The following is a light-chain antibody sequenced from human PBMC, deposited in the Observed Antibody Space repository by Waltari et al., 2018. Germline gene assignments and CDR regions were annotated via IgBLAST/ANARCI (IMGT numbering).Light chain of an antibody. Sequence: EIVLTQSPATLSLSPGETVTLSCRASQTVTYQLGWYQQKTGQPPRLLIYDTSKRATGIPARFSGSGSGTDFTLTISSVEPEDSAVYFCQHRINWPLTFGGGTKVEI. CDR3: QHRINWPLT. V-gene: IGKV3-11*01. J-gene: IGKJ4*01. CDR2: DTS. CDR1: QTVTYQ.